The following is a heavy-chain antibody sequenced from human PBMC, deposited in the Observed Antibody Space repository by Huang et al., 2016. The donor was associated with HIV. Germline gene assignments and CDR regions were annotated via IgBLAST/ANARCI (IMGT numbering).Heavy chain of an antibody. V-gene: IGHV4-34*01. CDR2: IIHSGST. CDR3: ARGAVRYFDRGGTRYYGMDV. J-gene: IGHJ6*02. Sequence: QVQLQQWGAGLLKPSETLFLSCAVYGGSFSNYYWGWIRQPPGNGLEWLGEIIHSGSTNDNPARKSGVTISVDTSKNQFSLKLSSVTAADTAVYYCARGAVRYFDRGGTRYYGMDVWGQGTTVTVSS. CDR1: GGSFSNYY. D-gene: IGHD3-9*01.